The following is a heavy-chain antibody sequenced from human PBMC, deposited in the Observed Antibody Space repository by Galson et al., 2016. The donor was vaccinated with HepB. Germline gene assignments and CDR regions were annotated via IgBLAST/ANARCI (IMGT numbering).Heavy chain of an antibody. V-gene: IGHV4-39*01. CDR3: SRQRGWSRARYFFDY. J-gene: IGHJ4*02. Sequence: SETLSLTCTVSSGPITSDGYYWGWVRQPPGKGLEWIGSIFYTGDSYYNPSLDSRVTISVDTSKSLFSLRLRSVAAADTAVYFCSRQRGWSRARYFFDYWAQGTLVTVSS. CDR1: SGPITSDGYY. D-gene: IGHD2-15*01. CDR2: IFYTGDS.